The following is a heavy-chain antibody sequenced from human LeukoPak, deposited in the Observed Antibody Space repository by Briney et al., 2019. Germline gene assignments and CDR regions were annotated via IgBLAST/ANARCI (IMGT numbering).Heavy chain of an antibody. J-gene: IGHJ6*02. CDR3: ASPYTEGYSSGWYNSGYYYGMDV. CDR1: GYTFTSYA. D-gene: IGHD6-19*01. Sequence: GASVKVSCKASGYTFTSYAMNWVQQAPGQGLEWMGWINTNTGNPTYAQGFTGRFVFSLDTSVSTAYLQISSLKAEDTAVYYCASPYTEGYSSGWYNSGYYYGMDVWGQGTTVTVSS. V-gene: IGHV7-4-1*02. CDR2: INTNTGNP.